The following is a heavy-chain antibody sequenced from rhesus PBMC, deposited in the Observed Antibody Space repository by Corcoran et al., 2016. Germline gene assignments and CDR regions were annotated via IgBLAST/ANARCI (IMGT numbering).Heavy chain of an antibody. CDR2: IKNKAEGGAT. CDR1: GFTFGNYW. Sequence: EVQLVESGGGLVQPGGSVRLSCAVSGFTFGNYWMRWVRQAAGKGLDWVAFIKNKAEGGATAYAESVKGRFTISRDDSKNTLYLQMSSLNTEDTAVYYCTRDLRGGGYWGQGVLVTVSS. D-gene: IGHD6-37*01. V-gene: IGHV3-16*02. J-gene: IGHJ4*01. CDR3: TRDLRGGGY.